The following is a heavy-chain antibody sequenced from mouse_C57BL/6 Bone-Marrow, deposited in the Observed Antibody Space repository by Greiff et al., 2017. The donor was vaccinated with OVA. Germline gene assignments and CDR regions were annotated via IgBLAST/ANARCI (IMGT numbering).Heavy chain of an antibody. J-gene: IGHJ3*01. Sequence: VQLQQSGAELVRPGASVKLSCTASGFNIKDYYMHWVKQRPEQGLEWIGRIDPEDGDTEYAPKFQGKATMTADTSSNTAYLQLSSLTSEDTAVYYCTTGYYGSSYGAWLAYWGQGTLVTVSA. CDR2: IDPEDGDT. D-gene: IGHD1-1*01. CDR1: GFNIKDYY. CDR3: TTGYYGSSYGAWLAY. V-gene: IGHV14-1*01.